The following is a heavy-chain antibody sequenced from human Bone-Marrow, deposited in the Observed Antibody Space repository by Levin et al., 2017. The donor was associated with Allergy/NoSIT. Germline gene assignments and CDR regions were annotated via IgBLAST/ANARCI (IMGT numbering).Heavy chain of an antibody. Sequence: GGSLRLSCAASGFTFSSYAMHWVRQAPGKGLEWVAVISYDGSNKYYADSVKGRFTISRDNSKNTLYLQMNSLRAEDTAVYYCARDGSGSYYNHYYYYYYMDVWGKGTTVTVSS. CDR1: GFTFSSYA. V-gene: IGHV3-30-3*01. D-gene: IGHD3-10*01. CDR2: ISYDGSNK. CDR3: ARDGSGSYYNHYYYYYYMDV. J-gene: IGHJ6*03.